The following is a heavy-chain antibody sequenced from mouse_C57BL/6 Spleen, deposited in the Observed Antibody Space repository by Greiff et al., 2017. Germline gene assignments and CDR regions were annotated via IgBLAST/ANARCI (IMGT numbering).Heavy chain of an antibody. Sequence: QVQLQQPGAELVKPGASVKLSCKASGYTFTSYWMHWVKQRPGRGLEWIGRIDPNSGGTKYNEKFKSKATLTVVKPSSTAYMQLSSMTSEDSAVYYLSRHYCGNPDYFDYWGQGTTLTVST. CDR3: SRHYCGNPDYFDY. J-gene: IGHJ2*01. CDR2: IDPNSGGT. CDR1: GYTFTSYW. V-gene: IGHV1-72*01. D-gene: IGHD1-1*01.